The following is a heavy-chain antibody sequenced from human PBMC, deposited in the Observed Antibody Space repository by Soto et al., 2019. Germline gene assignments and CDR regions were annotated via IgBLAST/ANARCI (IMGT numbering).Heavy chain of an antibody. CDR3: AQAVRGSSEPSLNYYYGMVV. CDR1: GFTFSSYA. V-gene: IGHV3-30-3*02. D-gene: IGHD5-18*01. Sequence: GGSLRLSCAASGFTFSSYAMHWVRQAPGKGLEWVAVISYDGSNKYYADSVKGRFTISGDNSKNTLYLQMNGLSAKATAVYYCAQAVRGSSEPSLNYYYGMVVWGEGATVTVSS. CDR2: ISYDGSNK. J-gene: IGHJ6*04.